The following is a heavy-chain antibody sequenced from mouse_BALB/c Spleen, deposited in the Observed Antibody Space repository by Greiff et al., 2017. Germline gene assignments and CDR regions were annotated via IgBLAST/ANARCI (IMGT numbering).Heavy chain of an antibody. D-gene: IGHD2-2*01. Sequence: EVMLVESGGGLVKPGGSLKLSCAASGFTFSSYAMSWVRQTPEKRLEWVASISSGGSTYYPDSVKGRFTISRDNARNILYLQMSSLRSEDTAMYYCASGGYYGYLFDYWGQGTTLTVSS. CDR1: GFTFSSYA. CDR2: ISSGGST. CDR3: ASGGYYGYLFDY. V-gene: IGHV5-6-5*01. J-gene: IGHJ2*01.